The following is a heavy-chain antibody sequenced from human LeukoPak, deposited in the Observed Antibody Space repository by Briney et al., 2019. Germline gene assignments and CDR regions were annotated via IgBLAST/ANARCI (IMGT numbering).Heavy chain of an antibody. CDR1: GYTFISYH. D-gene: IGHD1-26*01. CDR2: INPSGGST. CDR3: ARVNVGGRLDY. V-gene: IGHV1-46*01. J-gene: IGHJ4*02. Sequence: ASVRVSCKASGYTFISYHMHWVRQAPGQGLEWMGIINPSGGSTTYAQMFQGRVTMTRDTSTSTVYMELSSLRSDDTAVYYCARVNVGGRLDYWGQGTLVTVSS.